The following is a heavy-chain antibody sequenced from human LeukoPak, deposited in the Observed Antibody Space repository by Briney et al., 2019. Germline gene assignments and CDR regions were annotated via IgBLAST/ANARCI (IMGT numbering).Heavy chain of an antibody. CDR1: GFTFSSYA. Sequence: GGSLRLSCAASGFTFSSYAMHWVRQARGKGLEWVAVISYDGSNKYYADSVKGRFTISRDNSKNTLYLQMNSLRAEDTAVYYCARDGAAGDYPTYYFDYWGQGTLVTVSS. J-gene: IGHJ4*02. D-gene: IGHD4-17*01. CDR2: ISYDGSNK. CDR3: ARDGAAGDYPTYYFDY. V-gene: IGHV3-30*04.